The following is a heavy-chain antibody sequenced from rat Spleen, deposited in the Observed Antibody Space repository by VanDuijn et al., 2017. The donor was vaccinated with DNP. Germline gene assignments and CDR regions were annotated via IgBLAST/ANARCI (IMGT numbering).Heavy chain of an antibody. J-gene: IGHJ2*01. Sequence: EVQLVESGGGLVQPGRSLKLSCAASGFTFSDYAMAWVRQAPKKGLEWVATISYDGSRTYYRDSVKGRFTISRDNAKSTLYLQMDSLRSEDTATYYCARRGELRRPYYFDYWGQGVMVTVSS. CDR1: GFTFSDYA. CDR3: ARRGELRRPYYFDY. D-gene: IGHD1-11*01. V-gene: IGHV5-17*01. CDR2: ISYDGSRT.